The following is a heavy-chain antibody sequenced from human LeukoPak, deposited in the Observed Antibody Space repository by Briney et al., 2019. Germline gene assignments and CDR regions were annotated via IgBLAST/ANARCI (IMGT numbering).Heavy chain of an antibody. CDR2: INTDGSST. CDR1: GLTSSTYW. J-gene: IGHJ4*02. Sequence: GGSLRLSCAASGLTSSTYWMHWGRQAPGKGLLWVSRINTDGSSTTYADSVKGRFTLSRDNARNTLFLQMNSLRAEDTAVYYCARDPKNNYFDYWGQGTLVTVSS. CDR3: ARDPKNNYFDY. V-gene: IGHV3-74*01.